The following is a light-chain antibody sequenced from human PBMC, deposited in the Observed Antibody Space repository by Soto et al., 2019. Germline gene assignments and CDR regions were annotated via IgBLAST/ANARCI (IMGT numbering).Light chain of an antibody. CDR3: QQGYSNPWT. CDR2: DAS. J-gene: IGKJ1*01. V-gene: IGKV1-5*01. Sequence: DFQMTQSPSTLSASVGDRVTITCRASQNIRSRLAWFQQKPGKAPKLLIYDASSLESGVPSRFSGSGSGTNFTLSLNSLQPEDFATYYCQQGYSNPWTFGQGTKVDIK. CDR1: QNIRSR.